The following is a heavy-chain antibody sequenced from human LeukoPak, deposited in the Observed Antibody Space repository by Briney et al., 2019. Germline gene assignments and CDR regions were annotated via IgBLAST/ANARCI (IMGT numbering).Heavy chain of an antibody. Sequence: SETLSLTCTVSGGSISSSSYYWGWIRQPPGKGLEWIGSIYYSGSTYYNPSLKSRVTISVDTSKNQFSLKLSSVTAADTAVYYCAGLEVGDGVGATNWFDPWAREPWSPSPQ. V-gene: IGHV4-39*01. D-gene: IGHD1-26*01. CDR2: IYYSGST. CDR1: GGSISSSSYY. CDR3: AGLEVGDGVGATNWFDP. J-gene: IGHJ5*02.